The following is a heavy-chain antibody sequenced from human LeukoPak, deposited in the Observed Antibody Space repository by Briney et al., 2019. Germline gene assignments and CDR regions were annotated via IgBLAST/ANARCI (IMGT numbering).Heavy chain of an antibody. D-gene: IGHD4-17*01. CDR1: GFTFSDQY. V-gene: IGHV3-72*01. CDR2: TRNKANSYTS. Sequence: GGSLRLSCAASGFTFSDQYMDWVRQAPGKGLEWGGRTRNKANSYTSEYAASVKGRFTISRDDSKNSLYLQMNSLKTEDTAVYYCARLADYVAFDIWGQGTMVTVSS. CDR3: ARLADYVAFDI. J-gene: IGHJ3*02.